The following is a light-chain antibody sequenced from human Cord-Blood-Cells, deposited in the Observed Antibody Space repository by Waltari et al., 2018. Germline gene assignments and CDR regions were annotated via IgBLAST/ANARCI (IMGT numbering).Light chain of an antibody. Sequence: QSALTQPASVSGSPGQPITISCTGTSSDVGSYNLFSWYQQHPGKAPKLMIYEGSKRPSGVSNRFSGSKSGNTASLTISGLQAEDEAYYYCCSYAGSSTYVFGTGTKVTVL. CDR3: CSYAGSSTYV. CDR1: SSDVGSYNL. V-gene: IGLV2-23*01. CDR2: EGS. J-gene: IGLJ1*01.